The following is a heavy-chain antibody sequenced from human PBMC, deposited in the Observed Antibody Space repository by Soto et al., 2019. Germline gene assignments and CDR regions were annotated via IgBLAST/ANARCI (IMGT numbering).Heavy chain of an antibody. CDR2: IYYSGST. CDR1: GGSISSGDYY. J-gene: IGHJ6*02. CDR3: TREVAATRVFSRKYYYYGMDV. Sequence: PSETLSLTCTVSGGSISSGDYYWSWIRQPPGKGLEWIGYIYYSGSTYYSPSLKSRVTISVDTSKNQFSLKLSSVTAADTAVYYCTREVAATRVFSRKYYYYGMDVWGQGTTVTV. V-gene: IGHV4-30-4*01. D-gene: IGHD2-15*01.